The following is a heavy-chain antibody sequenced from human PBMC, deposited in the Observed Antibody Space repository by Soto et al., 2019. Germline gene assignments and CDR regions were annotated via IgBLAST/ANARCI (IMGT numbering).Heavy chain of an antibody. V-gene: IGHV6-1*01. J-gene: IGHJ5*02. CDR1: GDTVSGDSAA. CDR3: ARDFRTPDSTSWFNWFDP. CDR2: TYYRSKWYN. Sequence: QTLSLSCAISGDTVSGDSAAWGCIRHSASRCLEWLGRTYYRSKWYNDYAVSVKSRIIINPDTSRNQFSLHLNSVTPDDTAVYYCARDFRTPDSTSWFNWFDPWGQGILVTVSS. D-gene: IGHD2-2*01.